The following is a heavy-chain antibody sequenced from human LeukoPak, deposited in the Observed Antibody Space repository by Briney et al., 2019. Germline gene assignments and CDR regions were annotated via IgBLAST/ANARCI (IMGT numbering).Heavy chain of an antibody. CDR1: GFTFRSYA. CDR3: ASHTFSGWYQFDY. J-gene: IGHJ4*02. D-gene: IGHD6-19*01. Sequence: GGSLRLSCAVSGFTFRSYAMSWVRQAPGKGLEWVSAIGGGADSTYYADSVKGRFTISRDNSKNTLYLQLNSLRAEDTAVYYCASHTFSGWYQFDYWGQGTLVTVSS. V-gene: IGHV3-23*01. CDR2: IGGGADST.